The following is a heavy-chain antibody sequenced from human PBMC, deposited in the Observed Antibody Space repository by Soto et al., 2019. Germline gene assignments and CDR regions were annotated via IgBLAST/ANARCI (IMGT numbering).Heavy chain of an antibody. D-gene: IGHD3-10*01. V-gene: IGHV1-3*01. Sequence: ASLKVYCKTSGFTALSYAFDCVRHTNGQGPEWLGWLNGGVDGTSYSQRFQGRFTIFRDISRNTLFVQMHYLRADDTALYYCANDFGSGNDPLFAHWGQGTQVTVSS. CDR2: LNGGVDGT. CDR1: GFTALSYA. J-gene: IGHJ4*02. CDR3: ANDFGSGNDPLFAH.